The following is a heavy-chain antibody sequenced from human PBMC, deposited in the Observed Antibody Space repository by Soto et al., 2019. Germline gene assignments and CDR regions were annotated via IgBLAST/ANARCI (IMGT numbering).Heavy chain of an antibody. CDR2: ISSSRSTI. CDR1: GFTFSSYS. J-gene: IGHJ5*02. CDR3: ASERYCSGGSCPKGNWFDH. D-gene: IGHD2-15*01. V-gene: IGHV3-48*01. Sequence: EVQLVESGGGLVQPGGSLRLSCAASGFTFSSYSMNWVRQAPGKGLEWVSYISSSRSTINYADSVKGRFTISRDNAKNSLYLQMNSLRAEDTAVYYCASERYCSGGSCPKGNWFDHWGQGTLVTVSS.